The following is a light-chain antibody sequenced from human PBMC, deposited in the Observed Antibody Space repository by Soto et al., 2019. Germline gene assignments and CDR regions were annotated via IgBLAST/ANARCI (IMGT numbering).Light chain of an antibody. CDR2: DAS. V-gene: IGKV3-11*01. CDR1: QSVGYY. Sequence: IVLTQSPATLSVSPWERATLSCRASQSVGYYLAWYQQGPGQTPRLLIYDASTRATGIPARFSGSGSGTDFTLTISSLEPEDFAVYYCLQRSNWPWTFGQGTKVDIK. J-gene: IGKJ1*01. CDR3: LQRSNWPWT.